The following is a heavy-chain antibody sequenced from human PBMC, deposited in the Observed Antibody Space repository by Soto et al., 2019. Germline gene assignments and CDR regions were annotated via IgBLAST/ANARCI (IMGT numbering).Heavy chain of an antibody. CDR3: AREPVAGIWFDP. D-gene: IGHD6-19*01. Sequence: QVQLVQSGAEVKKPGASVKVSCKASGYTFTSYGISWVRQAPGQGLEWMGWINSYNGNTNYAQKLQGRVTMTTDTSTSTASMELRSLRTDATAGFYCAREPVAGIWFDPWGQGTLVTVSS. J-gene: IGHJ5*02. CDR2: INSYNGNT. CDR1: GYTFTSYG. V-gene: IGHV1-18*01.